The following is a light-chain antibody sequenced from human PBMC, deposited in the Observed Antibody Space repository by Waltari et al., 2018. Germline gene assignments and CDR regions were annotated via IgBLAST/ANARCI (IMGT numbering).Light chain of an antibody. CDR3: QSADSRGTVV. CDR2: KDT. V-gene: IGLV3-25*03. CDR1: ALPKQY. J-gene: IGLJ2*01. Sequence: SYELTQPPSVSVSPGQTARIPCSGDALPKQYAYWYQKKPGQAPVLVIYKDTERPSGITEGFSGSRSGTTVTVTISGVQTEDEADYYCQSADSRGTVVFGGGTELTVL.